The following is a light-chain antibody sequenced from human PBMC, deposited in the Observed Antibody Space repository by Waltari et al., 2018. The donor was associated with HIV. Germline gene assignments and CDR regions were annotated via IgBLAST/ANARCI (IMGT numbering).Light chain of an antibody. J-gene: IGLJ2*01. V-gene: IGLV1-47*01. Sequence: QAVLTQTPSASASPGQKITISCSGSDSNVGSHYVYWYHQFPGRPPKLLLYKNNQRSSGGPDRFSCSKSGTSASLTISGLRSEDEGTYFCGAWDDNLRGLFGAGTKLTVL. CDR3: GAWDDNLRGL. CDR2: KNN. CDR1: DSNVGSHY.